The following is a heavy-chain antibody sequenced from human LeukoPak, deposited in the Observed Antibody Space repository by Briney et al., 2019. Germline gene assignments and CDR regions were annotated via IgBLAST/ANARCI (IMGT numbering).Heavy chain of an antibody. V-gene: IGHV4-34*01. Sequence: SETLSLTCAVYGGSFSGYYWSWIRQSPGKGLEWIGEINHSGSTYYNPSLKSRVTISVDTSKNQFSLKLSSVTAADTAVYYCARLSTYYDILTGYVLYYFDYWGQGTLVTVSS. CDR3: ARLSTYYDILTGYVLYYFDY. CDR2: INHSGST. J-gene: IGHJ4*02. D-gene: IGHD3-9*01. CDR1: GGSFSGYY.